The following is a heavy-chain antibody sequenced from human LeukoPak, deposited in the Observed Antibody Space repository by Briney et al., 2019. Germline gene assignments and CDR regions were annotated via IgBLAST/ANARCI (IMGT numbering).Heavy chain of an antibody. J-gene: IGHJ4*02. CDR1: AYTFTNYW. Sequence: GESLNSSCDASAYTFTNYWIGCVGQMPGKGLEWMGIISPGGSDTRYSPSFQGQVTISADKSINTAHQQWSRLQASDTAIYYSARLQAVPGPGIDFWGQGTVVSVSS. D-gene: IGHD6-19*01. CDR2: ISPGGSDT. CDR3: ARLQAVPGPGIDF. V-gene: IGHV5-51*01.